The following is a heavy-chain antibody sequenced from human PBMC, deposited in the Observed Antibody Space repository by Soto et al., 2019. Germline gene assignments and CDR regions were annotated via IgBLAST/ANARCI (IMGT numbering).Heavy chain of an antibody. J-gene: IGHJ6*02. V-gene: IGHV1-18*04. CDR1: GYTFTSYG. Sequence: ASVNLSCKASGYTFTSYGISWVRQAPGQGLEWMGWISAYNGNTNYAQKLQGRVTMTTDTSTSTAYMELRSLRSDDTAVYYCARSSSRVSREYYYYGMDVWGQGTTVIGSS. CDR2: ISAYNGNT. CDR3: ARSSSRVSREYYYYGMDV. D-gene: IGHD6-13*01.